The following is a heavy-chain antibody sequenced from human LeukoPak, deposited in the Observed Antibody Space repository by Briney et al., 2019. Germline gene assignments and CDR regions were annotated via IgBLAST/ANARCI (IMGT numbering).Heavy chain of an antibody. D-gene: IGHD3-10*01. CDR3: AKDITRITVVRGVVDYYGMDV. CDR2: FSWNSGSI. J-gene: IGHJ6*02. CDR1: AFPFHEYT. Sequence: GGSLRLSCAASAFPFHEYTMHWVRQAPGKGLEWVSGFSWNSGSIGYADSVKGRFTISRDNAKNSLYLQMNSLRAEDTAFYYCAKDITRITVVRGVVDYYGMDVWGQGTTVTVSS. V-gene: IGHV3-9*01.